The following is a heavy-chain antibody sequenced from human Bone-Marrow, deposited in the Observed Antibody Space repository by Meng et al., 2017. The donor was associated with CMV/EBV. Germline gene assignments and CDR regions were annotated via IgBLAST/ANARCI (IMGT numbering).Heavy chain of an antibody. Sequence: GESLKISCGASGFTFRSYEMSWVRQAPGKGLEWVAFIRFDGSNKYYVDSVMGRFTISRDNSKNTLYLQMNSLRAEDTAVYYCAKVTANGVYWGQGTLVTVSS. D-gene: IGHD2-8*01. CDR3: AKVTANGVY. CDR1: GFTFRSYE. J-gene: IGHJ4*02. CDR2: IRFDGSNK. V-gene: IGHV3-30*02.